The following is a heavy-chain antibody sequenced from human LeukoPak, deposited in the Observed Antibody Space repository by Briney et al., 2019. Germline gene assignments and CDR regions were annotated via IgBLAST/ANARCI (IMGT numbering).Heavy chain of an antibody. Sequence: PGGSLRLSCAASGFTFSSYSMNWVRQAPGKGLKWVSSISSSSSYIYYADSVKGRFTISRDNAKNSLYLQMNSLRAEDTAVYYCARGKAMDYYFDYWGQGTLVTVSS. J-gene: IGHJ4*02. CDR2: ISSSSSYI. CDR1: GFTFSSYS. V-gene: IGHV3-21*01. CDR3: ARGKAMDYYFDY. D-gene: IGHD5-18*01.